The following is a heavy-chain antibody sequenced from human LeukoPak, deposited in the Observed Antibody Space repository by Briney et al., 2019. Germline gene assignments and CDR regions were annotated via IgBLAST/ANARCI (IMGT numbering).Heavy chain of an antibody. J-gene: IGHJ6*02. V-gene: IGHV3-66*01. CDR3: ARATTLGYYYGLDV. CDR1: GITVSSDY. CDR2: IYSGGGT. D-gene: IGHD3-16*01. Sequence: GGSLRLSCAGSGITVSSDYMSWVRQAPGKGLEWVSAIYSGGGTYYADSVKGRFTISRDNPRTTVNLQMNGLSAEDTAVYYCARATTLGYYYGLDVWGQGTTVTVSS.